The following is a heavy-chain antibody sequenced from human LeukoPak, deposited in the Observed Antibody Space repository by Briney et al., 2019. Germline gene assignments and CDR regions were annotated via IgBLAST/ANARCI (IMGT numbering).Heavy chain of an antibody. J-gene: IGHJ6*03. D-gene: IGHD5-24*01. CDR3: VRGGMPTTYYYYYMDV. CDR1: GYTFTGYY. CDR2: INPNSGGT. V-gene: IGHV1-2*06. Sequence: ASVKVSYKASGYTFTGYYMHWVRQAPGQGLEWMGRINPNSGGTNYAQKFQGRVTMTRDTSISTAYMELSRLRSDDTAAYDWVRGGMPTTYYYYYMDVWGKGTTVTVSS.